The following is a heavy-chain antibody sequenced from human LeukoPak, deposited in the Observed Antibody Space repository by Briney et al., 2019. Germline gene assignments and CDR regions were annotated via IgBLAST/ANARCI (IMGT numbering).Heavy chain of an antibody. V-gene: IGHV3-23*01. J-gene: IGHJ4*02. CDR2: IRSNGDTA. D-gene: IGHD1-1*01. CDR1: GFTFSRIA. Sequence: PGGSLRLSCAASGFTFSRIAMTWVRQALEKGLEWVSPIRSNGDTAYNADSVRGRDAISRDNSKNALFLQMNSLRVEDTAIYYCAKGQELDDGVFDSWGQGTLVTVSS. CDR3: AKGQELDDGVFDS.